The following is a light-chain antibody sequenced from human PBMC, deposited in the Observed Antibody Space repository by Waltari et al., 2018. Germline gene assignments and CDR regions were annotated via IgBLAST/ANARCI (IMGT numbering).Light chain of an antibody. V-gene: IGLV3-21*04. J-gene: IGLJ1*01. CDR2: YDS. CDR3: QVWDANNDPGV. CDR1: NIETKS. Sequence: SYVLTQPPSVSVAPGKTARITCGGNNIETKSVHWYQQKPGQAPILVISYDSDRPSGIPGGFSGSNAGNTATLTSSRVEAADEADYYCQVWDANNDPGVFGTGTEVTVL.